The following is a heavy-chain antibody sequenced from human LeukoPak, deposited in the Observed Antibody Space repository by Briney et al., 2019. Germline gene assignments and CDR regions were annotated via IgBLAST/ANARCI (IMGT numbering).Heavy chain of an antibody. V-gene: IGHV3-13*01. CDR1: GFTFSSYD. CDR2: IGTAGDT. J-gene: IGHJ4*02. D-gene: IGHD2-2*01. CDR3: ARGYCGSTSRAFDY. Sequence: GGSLRLSCAASGFTFSSYDMHWVRQATGKGLEWVSAIGTAGDTYYPGSVKGRFTISRDNAKNSLYLQMNSLRDEDTAVYYCARGYCGSTSRAFDYWGQGTLVTVSS.